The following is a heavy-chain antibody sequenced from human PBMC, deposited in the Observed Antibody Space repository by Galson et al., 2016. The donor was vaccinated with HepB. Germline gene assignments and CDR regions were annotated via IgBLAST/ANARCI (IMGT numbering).Heavy chain of an antibody. CDR2: INQDGSEK. D-gene: IGHD1-1*01. Sequence: SLRLSCATSGFTFGDYAMTWVRQAPGKGLEWVANINQDGSEKHYLDSVRGRFTISRDNAKNSLYLQMNSLRAEDTAVYFCARAYQYTLDYWGQGTLVTVSS. J-gene: IGHJ4*02. CDR3: ARAYQYTLDY. CDR1: GFTFGDYA. V-gene: IGHV3-7*04.